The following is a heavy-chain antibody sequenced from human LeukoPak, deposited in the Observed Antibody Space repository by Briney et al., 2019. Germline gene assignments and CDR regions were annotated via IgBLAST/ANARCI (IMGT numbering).Heavy chain of an antibody. Sequence: PSETLSLTCTVSGGSISSSSYYWGWIRQPPGKGLEWIGSIYYSGSTNYNPSLKSRVTISVDTSKNQFSLKLSSVTAADTAVYYCARVKLYYYDSSGYYKYYFDYWGQGTLVTVSS. V-gene: IGHV4-39*07. CDR2: IYYSGST. CDR3: ARVKLYYYDSSGYYKYYFDY. J-gene: IGHJ4*02. CDR1: GGSISSSSYY. D-gene: IGHD3-22*01.